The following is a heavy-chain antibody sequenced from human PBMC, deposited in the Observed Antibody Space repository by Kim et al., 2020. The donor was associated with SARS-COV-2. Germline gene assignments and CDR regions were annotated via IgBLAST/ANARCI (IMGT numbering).Heavy chain of an antibody. D-gene: IGHD6-19*01. V-gene: IGHV3-11*05. CDR3: ARGQWLAYGMDV. CDR1: GFTFSDYY. Sequence: GGSLRPSCAASGFTFSDYYMSWIRQAPGKGLEWVSYISFSSSYTNYADSVEGRFTISRDNAKNSLYLQMNSLRAEDTAVYYCARGQWLAYGMDVWGQETTVTVSS. J-gene: IGHJ6*02. CDR2: ISFSSSYT.